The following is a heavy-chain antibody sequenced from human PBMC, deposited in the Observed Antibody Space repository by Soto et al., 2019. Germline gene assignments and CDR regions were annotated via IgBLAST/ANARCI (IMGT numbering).Heavy chain of an antibody. D-gene: IGHD1-1*01. CDR3: ARDKRRGTTGHNAFDI. CDR1: GYTFTSYY. Sequence: ASVKVSCKASGYTFTSYYMHWVRQAPGQGLEWMGIINPSGGSTSYAQKFQGRVTMTRDTSTSTVYMELSSLRSEDTAVYYCARDKRRGTTGHNAFDIWGQGTMVTVSS. CDR2: INPSGGST. J-gene: IGHJ3*02. V-gene: IGHV1-46*03.